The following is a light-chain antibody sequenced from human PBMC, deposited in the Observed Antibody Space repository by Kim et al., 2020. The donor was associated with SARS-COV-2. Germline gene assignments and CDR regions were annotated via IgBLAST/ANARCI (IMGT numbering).Light chain of an antibody. J-gene: IGKJ1*01. V-gene: IGKV1-39*01. Sequence: DIQMTQSPSSLSASVGDRVTITCRASQSISIYLNWYQQKPGKAPKLLIYAASSLQSGVPSRFSGSGSGTDFTLTISSLQPDASATYYCQQSYSTLVPFGQGTKVDIK. CDR2: AAS. CDR1: QSISIY. CDR3: QQSYSTLVP.